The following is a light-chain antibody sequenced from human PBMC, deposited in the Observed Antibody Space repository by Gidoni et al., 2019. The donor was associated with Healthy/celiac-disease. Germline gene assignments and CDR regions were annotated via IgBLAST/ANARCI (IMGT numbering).Light chain of an antibody. Sequence: EIVLTQSPGTLSLSPGERATLSCRASQSVSSSYLAWYQQKPGQAPRLLIYGASSRATGIPDRFSGSGSGTDFTLTISRLEPEDFAVYYCQQYGRSPKTFXQXTKVEIK. J-gene: IGKJ1*01. V-gene: IGKV3-20*01. CDR3: QQYGRSPKT. CDR2: GAS. CDR1: QSVSSSY.